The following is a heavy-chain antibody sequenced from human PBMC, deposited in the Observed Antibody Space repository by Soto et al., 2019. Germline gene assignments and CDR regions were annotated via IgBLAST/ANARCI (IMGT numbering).Heavy chain of an antibody. D-gene: IGHD3-22*01. V-gene: IGHV3-21*01. CDR2: ISSSSSYI. Sequence: PGGSLRRSCAASGCTFSSYIMNWVRQAPGKGLGWVSSISSSSSYIYYADSVNGRFTISRDNAKNSLYLQMNSLRAEDTAVYYCARVSFGITMIVVRHGPSTLDVWGQWTTVSVS. CDR3: ARVSFGITMIVVRHGPSTLDV. CDR1: GCTFSSYI. J-gene: IGHJ6*02.